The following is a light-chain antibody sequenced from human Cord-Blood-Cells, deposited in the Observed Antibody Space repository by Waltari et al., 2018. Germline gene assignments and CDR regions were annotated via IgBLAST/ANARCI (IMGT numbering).Light chain of an antibody. CDR3: QQRSNWPL. Sequence: EIVLTQSPATLSLSPGERATLSCRASQSVSSYLAWYQQQPGQAPRLLIYDAFNRATCIPARFSGSGSGTDFTLTISSLEPEDFAVYYCQQRSNWPLFGGGTKVEIK. CDR1: QSVSSY. V-gene: IGKV3-11*01. CDR2: DAF. J-gene: IGKJ4*01.